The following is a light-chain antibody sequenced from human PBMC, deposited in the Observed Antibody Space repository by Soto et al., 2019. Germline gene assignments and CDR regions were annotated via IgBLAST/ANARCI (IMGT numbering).Light chain of an antibody. CDR2: AAS. Sequence: DIQMTQSPSSLSASVGDRVTITCRASQSISKDSYWYQQKPGKAPKLLIYAASSLQGGVPSRFSGSGSGTDFTLTISSLQPEDFATYYCQQSYSTPPYTFGQGTRLEIK. V-gene: IGKV1-39*01. J-gene: IGKJ2*01. CDR1: QSISKD. CDR3: QQSYSTPPYT.